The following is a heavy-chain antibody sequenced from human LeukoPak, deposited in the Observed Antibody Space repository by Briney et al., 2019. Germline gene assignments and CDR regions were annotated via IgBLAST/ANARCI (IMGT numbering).Heavy chain of an antibody. V-gene: IGHV1-18*01. CDR1: GYTFTSYG. CDR3: ARYCSGSCYPTPPFDY. CDR2: ISAYNGNT. D-gene: IGHD2-15*01. Sequence: VASVKVSCKASGYTFTSYGISWVRQAPGQGLEWMGWISAYNGNTNYAQKLQGRVTMTTDTSTSTAYMELRSLRSDDTAVYYCARYCSGSCYPTPPFDYWGQGTLVTVSS. J-gene: IGHJ4*02.